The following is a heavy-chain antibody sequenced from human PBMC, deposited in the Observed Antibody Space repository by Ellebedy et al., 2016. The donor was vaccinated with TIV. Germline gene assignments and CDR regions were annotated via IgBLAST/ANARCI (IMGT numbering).Heavy chain of an antibody. D-gene: IGHD4-23*01. V-gene: IGHV3-11*01. CDR1: GFSFSDSY. Sequence: GGSLRLSXAASGFSFSDSYMSWIRQAPGKGLEWVSYISSGGTTIHYPDSVRGRFTISRDNSRNTLSLQMNSLRAEDSAVYYCAKDVLRWAFDVWGQGTMVTVSS. CDR3: AKDVLRWAFDV. CDR2: ISSGGTTI. J-gene: IGHJ3*01.